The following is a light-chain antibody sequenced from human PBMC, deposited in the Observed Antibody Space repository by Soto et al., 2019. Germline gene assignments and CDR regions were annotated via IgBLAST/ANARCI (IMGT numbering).Light chain of an antibody. CDR3: QQYGSSPFT. Sequence: EIGLTQSPGTLSLSPGERATLSCRASQSVSSSYLAWYQQKPGQAPRLLIYGASSRATGIPDRFSGSGSGTDLALTISRLEPEDFAVYYCQQYGSSPFTFGQGTKLEIK. V-gene: IGKV3-20*01. J-gene: IGKJ2*01. CDR1: QSVSSSY. CDR2: GAS.